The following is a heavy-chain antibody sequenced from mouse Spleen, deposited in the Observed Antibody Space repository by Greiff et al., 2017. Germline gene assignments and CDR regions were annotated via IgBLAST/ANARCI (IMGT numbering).Heavy chain of an antibody. CDR3: ARDDRQLGPGFAY. CDR2: ISSGGGST. D-gene: IGHD3-2*01. CDR1: GFTFSSYY. J-gene: IGHJ3*01. V-gene: IGHV5-12-1*01. Sequence: EVQGVESGGGLVKLGGSLKLSCAASGFTFSSYYMSWVSQTPEKRLEWVGTISSGGGSTYYPDSVKGRSTISRDNAKNTLYLQMSSLNSEDTAVYYCARDDRQLGPGFAYWGQGTLVTVSA.